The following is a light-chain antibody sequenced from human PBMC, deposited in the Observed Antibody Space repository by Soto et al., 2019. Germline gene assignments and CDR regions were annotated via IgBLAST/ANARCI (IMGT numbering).Light chain of an antibody. Sequence: EIVLTQSPVTLSLSPGERAILSCRASQSISNRYLAWYQQMPGRAPRLLIHGASSRATGIPARFSGSGSGTDFTLTISSLEPEDFAVYYCHQRSSWPRGTFGQGTKVDIK. J-gene: IGKJ1*01. CDR1: QSISNRY. V-gene: IGKV3D-20*02. CDR2: GAS. CDR3: HQRSSWPRGT.